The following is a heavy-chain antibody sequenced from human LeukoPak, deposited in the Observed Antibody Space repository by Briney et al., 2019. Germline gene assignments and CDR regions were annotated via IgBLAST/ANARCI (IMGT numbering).Heavy chain of an antibody. J-gene: IGHJ4*02. V-gene: IGHV3-30*14. D-gene: IGHD6-19*01. CDR2: ISYDGSSK. Sequence: GRSLRLSCAASGFTFSSYAMHWVRQAPGKGLEWVAVISYDGSSKYFADSVKGRFTISRDNSKNTLYLQMSSLRTEDTAVYYCVKDSKSSGWYVPPNFDYWGQGTLVTVSS. CDR3: VKDSKSSGWYVPPNFDY. CDR1: GFTFSSYA.